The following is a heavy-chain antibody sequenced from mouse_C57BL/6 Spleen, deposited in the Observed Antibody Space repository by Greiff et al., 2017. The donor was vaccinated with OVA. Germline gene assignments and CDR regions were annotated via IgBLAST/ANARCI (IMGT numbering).Heavy chain of an antibody. D-gene: IGHD6-1*02. J-gene: IGHJ4*01. CDR1: GYTFTSYG. V-gene: IGHV1-81*01. CDR2: IYPRSGNT. Sequence: QVQLQQSGAELARPGASVKLSCKASGYTFTSYGISWVKQRTGQGLEWIGEIYPRSGNTYYNEKFKGKATLTADKSSSTAYMELRSLTSEDSAVECCARKETAKNGLDEGMDYWGQGTSVTVSS. CDR3: ARKETAKNGLDEGMDY.